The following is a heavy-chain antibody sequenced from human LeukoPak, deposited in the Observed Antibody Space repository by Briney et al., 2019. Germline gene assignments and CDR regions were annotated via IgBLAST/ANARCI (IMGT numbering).Heavy chain of an antibody. D-gene: IGHD5-12*01. CDR3: ARDPGYPYYYYMDV. Sequence: GGSLRLSCAASGFTFRTSSMNWVRQAPGKGLEWVSSISRSSSDIYYADPVKGRFTISRDNAKNSLYLQMNSLRAEDTAIYYCARDPGYPYYYYMDVWGKGITVTVSS. CDR2: ISRSSSDI. J-gene: IGHJ6*03. V-gene: IGHV3-21*01. CDR1: GFTFRTSS.